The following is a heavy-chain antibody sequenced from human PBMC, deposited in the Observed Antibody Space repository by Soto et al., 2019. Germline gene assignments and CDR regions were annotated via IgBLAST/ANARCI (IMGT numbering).Heavy chain of an antibody. Sequence: SVKVSCKASGGTFSSYAISWVRQAPGQGLEWMGGIIPIFGTANYAQKFQGRVTITADESTSTAYMELSSLRSEDTAVYYCAKDQVRRSWSKNDYWGQGTLVTVSS. J-gene: IGHJ4*02. CDR1: GGTFSSYA. CDR3: AKDQVRRSWSKNDY. D-gene: IGHD6-13*01. CDR2: IIPIFGTA. V-gene: IGHV1-69*13.